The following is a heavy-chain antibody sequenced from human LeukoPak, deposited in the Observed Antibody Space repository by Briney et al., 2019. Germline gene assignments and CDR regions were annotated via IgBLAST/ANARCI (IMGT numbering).Heavy chain of an antibody. CDR1: GYTFTSYY. J-gene: IGHJ4*02. V-gene: IGHV1-46*01. CDR2: INPSGGST. Sequence: GASVKVSCKASGYTFTSYYMHWVRQAPGQGLEWMGIINPSGGSTSYAQKFQGRVTMTRDMSTSTVYMELSSLRSEDTAVYYCARGPTYYDILTGYGLVEGFDYWGQGTLVTVSS. D-gene: IGHD3-9*01. CDR3: ARGPTYYDILTGYGLVEGFDY.